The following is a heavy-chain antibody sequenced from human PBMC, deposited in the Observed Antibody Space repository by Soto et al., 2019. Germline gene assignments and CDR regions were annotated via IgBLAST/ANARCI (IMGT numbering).Heavy chain of an antibody. Sequence: GGSLRLSCAASGFTVSSNYMSWVRQAPGKGLEWVSVIYSGGSTYYADSVKGRFTISRDNSKNTLYLQMNSLRAEDTAVYYCARDSVVVEMATITFFDYWGQGTLVTVSS. CDR3: ARDSVVVEMATITFFDY. CDR1: GFTVSSNY. CDR2: IYSGGST. J-gene: IGHJ4*02. V-gene: IGHV3-53*01. D-gene: IGHD5-12*01.